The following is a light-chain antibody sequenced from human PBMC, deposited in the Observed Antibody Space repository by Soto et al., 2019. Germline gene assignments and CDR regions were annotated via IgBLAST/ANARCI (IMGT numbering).Light chain of an antibody. CDR2: KAS. CDR1: QTISSW. V-gene: IGKV1-5*03. J-gene: IGKJ1*01. CDR3: QQLKSYPQT. Sequence: DIQMTQSPSTLSGSVGDRVTITCRASQTISSWLAWYQQKPGKAPKLLIYKASSLESGVPSRFSGSASGTEFTLTITSLQPDDFGTYYCQQLKSYPQTFGQGTKVDIK.